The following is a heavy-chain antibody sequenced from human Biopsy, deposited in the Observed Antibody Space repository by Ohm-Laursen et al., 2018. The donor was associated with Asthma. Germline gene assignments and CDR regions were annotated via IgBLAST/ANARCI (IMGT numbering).Heavy chain of an antibody. CDR1: GFTFRSYA. J-gene: IGHJ4*02. D-gene: IGHD3-22*01. V-gene: IGHV3-30-3*02. CDR3: AKRRGYYDSSGKGDETFDY. Sequence: SLRLSCAASGFTFRSYAMHWVRQAPGKGLEWVALVSSDGHNKYYADSVKGRFTISRDNSKNTLYLQMNSLRAEDTAVYYCAKRRGYYDSSGKGDETFDYWGQGTLVTVSS. CDR2: VSSDGHNK.